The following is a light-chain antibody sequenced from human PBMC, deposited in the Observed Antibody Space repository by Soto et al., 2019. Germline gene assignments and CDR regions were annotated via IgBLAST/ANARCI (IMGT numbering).Light chain of an antibody. CDR3: QHYNNFWT. J-gene: IGKJ1*01. CDR2: GAS. Sequence: EVVMTQSPDTLSVSPGERVTLSCRASQSLRSNLAWYQQKPGQAPRRLIYGASTRATGIPARFSGSGSGTEFTLTISSLQSEDFAVYYCQHYNNFWTFGQGTKVEIK. V-gene: IGKV3-15*01. CDR1: QSLRSN.